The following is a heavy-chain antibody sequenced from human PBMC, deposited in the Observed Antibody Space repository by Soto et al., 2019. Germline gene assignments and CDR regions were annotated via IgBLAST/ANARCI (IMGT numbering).Heavy chain of an antibody. D-gene: IGHD2-8*01. CDR1: GSSFTSSY. Sequence: GSSAKVSSKASGSSFTSSYIHWVRQAPGQGLEWMGIIDPSSGSATYTQKFRGRVTMARDTSTSTVYMELSSLRSEDTAVYYCARPQPLGVSNYYSEYGMDVCGQGNAVTVS. CDR3: ARPQPLGVSNYYSEYGMDV. V-gene: IGHV1-46*01. J-gene: IGHJ6*02. CDR2: IDPSSGSA.